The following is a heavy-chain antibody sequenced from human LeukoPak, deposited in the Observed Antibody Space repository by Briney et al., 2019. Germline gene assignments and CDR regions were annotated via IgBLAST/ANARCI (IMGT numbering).Heavy chain of an antibody. Sequence: PGGSLRLSCAASGFTFDDYGMRWVRQAPGKGLEWVSGINWNGGSTVKADSVKGRFTISRDNAKNSLYLQMNSLRAEDTAVYYCARVQYSGSYHYFDYWGQGTLVTVSS. CDR1: GFTFDDYG. V-gene: IGHV3-20*04. J-gene: IGHJ4*02. CDR2: INWNGGST. D-gene: IGHD1-26*01. CDR3: ARVQYSGSYHYFDY.